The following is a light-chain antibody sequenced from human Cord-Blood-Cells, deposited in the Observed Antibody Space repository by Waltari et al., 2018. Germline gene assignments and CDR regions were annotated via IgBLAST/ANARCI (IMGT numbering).Light chain of an antibody. V-gene: IGLV2-14*01. J-gene: IGLJ1*01. CDR2: EVS. CDR3: SSYTSSSTYV. CDR1: SSAVGGYNY. Sequence: QSALTQPASVSGSPGPSITLSCTGTSSAVGGYNYVPWYQQHPGKAPKLMIYEVSNRPSGVSNRFSGSKSGNTASLTISGLQAEDEADYYCSSYTSSSTYVFGTGTKVTVL.